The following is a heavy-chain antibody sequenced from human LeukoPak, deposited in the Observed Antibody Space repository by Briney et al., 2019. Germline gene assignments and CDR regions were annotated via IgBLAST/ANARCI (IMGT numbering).Heavy chain of an antibody. CDR2: ISVSGDST. D-gene: IGHD3-10*01. V-gene: IGHV3-23*01. CDR3: ARDNYGSGSYNY. Sequence: QTGGSLRLSCAASGFTFSSYAMTWVRQAPGKGLEWVSGISVSGDSTFYADSVKGRFTVSRDNSKNTLYLQMNSLRDEDTAVYYCARDNYGSGSYNYWGQGTLVTVSS. J-gene: IGHJ4*02. CDR1: GFTFSSYA.